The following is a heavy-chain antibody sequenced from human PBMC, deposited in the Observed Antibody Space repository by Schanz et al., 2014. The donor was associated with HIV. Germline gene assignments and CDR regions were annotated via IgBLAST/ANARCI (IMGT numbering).Heavy chain of an antibody. CDR1: GFSFSDYY. J-gene: IGHJ6*02. CDR3: AKVLIPMIAVPYYGMDV. D-gene: IGHD3-22*01. CDR2: MSGSGRTL. V-gene: IGHV3-11*01. Sequence: QVQLVQSGGGLVMPGQSLRLSCVASGFSFSDYYMSWVRQAPGKGPEWLSYMSGSGRTLYYADSVKGRFTISRDNAKNSLFLQMNSLRAEDTAVYYCAKVLIPMIAVPYYGMDVWGQGTTVTVSS.